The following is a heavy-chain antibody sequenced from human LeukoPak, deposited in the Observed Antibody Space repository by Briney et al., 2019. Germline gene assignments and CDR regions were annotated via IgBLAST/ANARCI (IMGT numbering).Heavy chain of an antibody. J-gene: IGHJ4*02. CDR2: RYYSGST. V-gene: IGHV4-59*08. CDR1: SYSIRGNY. CDR3: TRLGDGGNLRVFDY. D-gene: IGHD5-24*01. Sequence: ASVTLSLTCTVSSYSIRGNYWMCMLHPPGKGLEWIRYRYYSGSTNYTDSLNSRVAISVATSKNQSSLKLSCVAAADTAAYSCTRLGDGGNLRVFDYWGKGTLATVSS.